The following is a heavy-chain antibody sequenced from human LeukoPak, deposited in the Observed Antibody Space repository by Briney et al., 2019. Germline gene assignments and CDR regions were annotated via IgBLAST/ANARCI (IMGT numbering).Heavy chain of an antibody. CDR3: AKLKTVSSYGYFDY. V-gene: IGHV3-23*01. Sequence: QSGGSLRLSCAASGFTFSSYAMSWVRQAPGKGLEWVSSISGSGGSTYYADSVKGRFTISRDNSKNTLYLQMNSLRAEDTAVYYCAKLKTVSSYGYFDYWGQGTLVTVSS. CDR1: GFTFSSYA. D-gene: IGHD5-18*01. J-gene: IGHJ4*02. CDR2: ISGSGGST.